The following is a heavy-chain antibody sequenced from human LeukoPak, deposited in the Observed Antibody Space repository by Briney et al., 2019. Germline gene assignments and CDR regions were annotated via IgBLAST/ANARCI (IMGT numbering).Heavy chain of an antibody. Sequence: GESLKISCKGSGYSFTSYWISWVRQMPGKGLEWMGRTDPSDSYTNYSPSFQGHVTISADKSISTAYLQWSSLKASDTAMYYCAISRYCGGDCYPPFDYWGQGTLVTVSS. J-gene: IGHJ4*02. CDR2: TDPSDSYT. V-gene: IGHV5-10-1*01. D-gene: IGHD2-21*02. CDR1: GYSFTSYW. CDR3: AISRYCGGDCYPPFDY.